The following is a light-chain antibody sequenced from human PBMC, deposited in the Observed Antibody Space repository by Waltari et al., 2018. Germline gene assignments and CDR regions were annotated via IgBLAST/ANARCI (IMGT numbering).Light chain of an antibody. J-gene: IGKJ1*01. CDR2: KAS. Sequence: DIQMTQSPSTLSASVGDRVTITCRASQTISSWLAWYQQKPGKAPNLLIYKASTLESGVPFRFSGSGSGTGFTLTISSLQPDDFATYYCQQYDRSPWTFGQGTRVEIK. CDR1: QTISSW. V-gene: IGKV1-5*03. CDR3: QQYDRSPWT.